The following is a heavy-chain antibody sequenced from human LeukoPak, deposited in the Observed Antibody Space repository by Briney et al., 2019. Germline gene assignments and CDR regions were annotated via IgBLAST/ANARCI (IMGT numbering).Heavy chain of an antibody. D-gene: IGHD2/OR15-2a*01. CDR1: GFTFKNYG. V-gene: IGHV3-30*02. J-gene: IGHJ5*02. CDR2: IAYSGNEK. CDR3: EKDVNYIGIYRESFPP. Sequence: GGSLRLSCATSGFTFKNYGMHWVRQPPGEGLEWVTFIAYSGNEKYYTDSVKGRFTISRDNSKNTVYLQMNNLRLEDTAIYYCEKDVNYIGIYRESFPPGGRGPLVTFSS.